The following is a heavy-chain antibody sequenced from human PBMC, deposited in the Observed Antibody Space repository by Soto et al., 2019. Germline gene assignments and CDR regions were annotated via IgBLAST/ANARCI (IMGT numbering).Heavy chain of an antibody. J-gene: IGHJ4*02. CDR1: GFTFSSYA. D-gene: IGHD2-15*01. CDR2: ISGSGGST. V-gene: IGHV3-23*01. Sequence: EVQLLESGGGLVQPGGSLRLSCAASGFTFSSYAMSWVRQAPGKGLEWVSAISGSGGSTYYADSVKGRFTISRDNSKNTLYLQMNSLRAEDTALYYCAKDGWVVVVAAKSKYFDYWGQGTLVTVSS. CDR3: AKDGWVVVVAAKSKYFDY.